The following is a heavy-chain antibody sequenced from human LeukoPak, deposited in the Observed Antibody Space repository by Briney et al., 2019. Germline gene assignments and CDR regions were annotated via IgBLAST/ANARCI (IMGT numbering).Heavy chain of an antibody. Sequence: NPGGSLRLSCAASGFTFSSYSMNWVRQAPGKGLEWVSSISSSSSYIYYADSVKGRFTISRDNAKNLLYLQMNSLRAEDTAVYYCARGHYDILTGYFGYWGQGTLVTVSS. J-gene: IGHJ4*02. D-gene: IGHD3-9*01. V-gene: IGHV3-21*01. CDR2: ISSSSSYI. CDR3: ARGHYDILTGYFGY. CDR1: GFTFSSYS.